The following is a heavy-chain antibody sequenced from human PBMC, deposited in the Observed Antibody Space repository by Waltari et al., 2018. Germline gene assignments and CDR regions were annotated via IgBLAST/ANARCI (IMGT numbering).Heavy chain of an antibody. V-gene: IGHV4-34*01. J-gene: IGHJ5*02. CDR2: INHSGST. Sequence: QVQLQQWGAGLLSPSETLSLTCAVYGGSFSGYYWTWLRQPPGKGLEWIGEINHSGSTNYNPSLKSRVTISIDTPRNQFSLKLSSVTAADTAVYYCARGRGYSVVVRGVDTGFCWFDPWGQGTLVTVSS. CDR1: GGSFSGYY. CDR3: ARGRGYSVVVRGVDTGFCWFDP. D-gene: IGHD3-10*01.